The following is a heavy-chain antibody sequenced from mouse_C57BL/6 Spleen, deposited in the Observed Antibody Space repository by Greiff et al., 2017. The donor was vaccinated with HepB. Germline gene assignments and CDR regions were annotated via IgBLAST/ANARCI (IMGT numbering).Heavy chain of an antibody. CDR3: AKSITTVPWFAY. Sequence: QVQLQQSGPELVKPGASVKISCKASGYAFSSSWMNWVKQRPGKGLEWIGRIYPGDGDTNYNGKFKGKATLTADKSSSTAYMQLSSLKSEDSAVYFCAKSITTVPWFAYWGQGTLVTVSA. CDR1: GYAFSSSW. V-gene: IGHV1-82*01. J-gene: IGHJ3*01. CDR2: IYPGDGDT. D-gene: IGHD1-1*01.